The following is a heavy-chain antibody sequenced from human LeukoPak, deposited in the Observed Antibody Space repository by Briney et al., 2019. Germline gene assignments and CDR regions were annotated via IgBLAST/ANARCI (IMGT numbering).Heavy chain of an antibody. V-gene: IGHV4-39*07. CDR3: ARDLFGSGSYNPFDY. Sequence: SETLSLTCTVSGGSIRSGSYYWGWVRQPPGKGLEWIGNIYYSGTTYYNPSLKRRVTISVDTSKNQFSLKLRSVTAADTAMYYCARDLFGSGSYNPFDYWGQGTLVTVSS. CDR1: GGSIRSGSYY. J-gene: IGHJ4*02. D-gene: IGHD3-10*01. CDR2: IYYSGTT.